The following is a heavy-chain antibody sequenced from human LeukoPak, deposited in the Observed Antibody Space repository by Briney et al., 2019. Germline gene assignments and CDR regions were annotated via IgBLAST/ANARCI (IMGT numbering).Heavy chain of an antibody. D-gene: IGHD3-3*01. CDR3: AREARSDFWSGYYAYDGIDY. Sequence: SVKVSCKASGGTFSSYAISWVRQAPGQGLEWMGRIIPILGIANYAQKFQGRVTITADKSTSTAYMELSSLRSEDTAVYYCAREARSDFWSGYYAYDGIDYWGQGTLVTVSS. CDR2: IIPILGIA. V-gene: IGHV1-69*04. J-gene: IGHJ4*02. CDR1: GGTFSSYA.